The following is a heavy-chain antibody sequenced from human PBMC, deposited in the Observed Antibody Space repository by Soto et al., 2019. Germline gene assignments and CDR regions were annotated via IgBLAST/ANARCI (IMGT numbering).Heavy chain of an antibody. D-gene: IGHD6-19*01. J-gene: IGHJ4*02. CDR2: ISYDGSNK. CDR1: GFTFSSYA. V-gene: IGHV3-30-3*01. Sequence: GVSLRLSCAASGFTFSSYAMHWVRQAPGKGLEWVAVISYDGSNKYYADSVKGRFTISRDNSTNTLYLQMNSLRAEDTTVYYCASPPRPYSSGIFDYWGQGTLVTVSS. CDR3: ASPPRPYSSGIFDY.